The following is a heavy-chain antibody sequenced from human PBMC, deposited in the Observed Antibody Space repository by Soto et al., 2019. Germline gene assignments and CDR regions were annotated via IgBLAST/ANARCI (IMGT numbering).Heavy chain of an antibody. D-gene: IGHD6-13*01. CDR1: GFTFSNYG. V-gene: IGHV3-30*18. Sequence: GSLRLSCAASGFTFSNYGMHWVRQAPGKGLEWVALISCDGSTKLDADSFKGRFAISRDDPQNSLFLQMDSLRPEDTAVYFWAKDWDGFTVTGYTYGMDVWGQGTTVTVSS. CDR3: AKDWDGFTVTGYTYGMDV. CDR2: ISCDGSTK. J-gene: IGHJ6*02.